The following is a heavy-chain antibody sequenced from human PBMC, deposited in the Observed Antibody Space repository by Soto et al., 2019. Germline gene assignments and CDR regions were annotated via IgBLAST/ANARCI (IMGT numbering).Heavy chain of an antibody. CDR1: GGSISSSSYY. Sequence: SETLSLTCTVSGGSISSSSYYWGWIRQPPGKGLEWIGSIYYSGSTYYNPSLKSRVTISVDTSKNQFSLKLSSVTAADTAVYYRARLLAAADIWFDPWGQGTLVTVSS. CDR2: IYYSGST. J-gene: IGHJ5*02. D-gene: IGHD6-13*01. V-gene: IGHV4-39*01. CDR3: ARLLAAADIWFDP.